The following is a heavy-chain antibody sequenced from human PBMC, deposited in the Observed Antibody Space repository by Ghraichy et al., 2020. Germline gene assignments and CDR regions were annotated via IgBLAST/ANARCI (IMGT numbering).Heavy chain of an antibody. D-gene: IGHD6-19*01. CDR1: GFSLSTSGVG. CDR3: AHRRKSIAVAEDGMDV. J-gene: IGHJ6*02. V-gene: IGHV2-5*01. CDR2: IYWNDDK. Sequence: SGPTLVKPTQTLTLTCTFSGFSLSTSGVGVGWIRQPPGKALEWLALIYWNDDKRYSPSLKSRLTITKDTSKNQVVLTMTNMDPVDTATYYCAHRRKSIAVAEDGMDVWGQGTTVTVSS.